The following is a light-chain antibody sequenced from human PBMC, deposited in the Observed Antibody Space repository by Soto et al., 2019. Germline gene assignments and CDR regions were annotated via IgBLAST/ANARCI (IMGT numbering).Light chain of an antibody. CDR2: EDT. CDR3: SAYRRGIIV. J-gene: IGLJ2*01. V-gene: IGLV2-14*02. CDR1: SSNVGGYHL. Sequence: QSALTQPASVSGSPGQSITISCTGTSSNVGGYHLVSWYQQHPGNAPILLIYEDTQRPSGVSYRFSASKSGDTASLTISGLQTEDEAYYYCSAYRRGIIVFGGGTKVTVL.